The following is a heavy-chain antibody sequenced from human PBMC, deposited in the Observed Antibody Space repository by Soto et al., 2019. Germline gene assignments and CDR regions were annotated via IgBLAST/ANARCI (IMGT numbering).Heavy chain of an antibody. D-gene: IGHD2-15*01. J-gene: IGHJ4*02. Sequence: SETLSLTCAVSSGSISSSNWWSWVRQPPGKGLEWIGEIYHSGSTNYNPSLKSRVTISVDKSKNQFSLKLSSVTAADTAVYYCARDGYCSGGSCSWFDYWGQGTLVTVSS. V-gene: IGHV4-4*02. CDR2: IYHSGST. CDR1: SGSISSSNW. CDR3: ARDGYCSGGSCSWFDY.